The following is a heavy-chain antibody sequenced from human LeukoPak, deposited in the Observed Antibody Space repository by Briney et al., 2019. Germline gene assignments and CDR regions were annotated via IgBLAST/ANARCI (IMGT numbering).Heavy chain of an antibody. CDR2: ISYDGSNK. J-gene: IGHJ4*02. CDR1: GFTFSSYA. Sequence: PGGSLRLSCAASGFTFSSYAMHWVRQAPGKGLEWVAVISYDGSNKYYADFVKGRFTISRDNSKNTLYLQMNSLRAEDTAVYYCARTGYSSSWYLGYYFGYWGQGTLVTVSS. D-gene: IGHD6-13*01. CDR3: ARTGYSSSWYLGYYFGY. V-gene: IGHV3-30*04.